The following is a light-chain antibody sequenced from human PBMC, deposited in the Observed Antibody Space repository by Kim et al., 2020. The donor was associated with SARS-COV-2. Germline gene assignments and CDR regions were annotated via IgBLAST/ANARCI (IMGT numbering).Light chain of an antibody. CDR1: SSNIGAGFD. CDR2: DNH. V-gene: IGLV1-40*01. CDR3: QSYDSSLSGVV. Sequence: QRVTISCAGSSSNIGAGFDVHWFQHLPGAVPRLLIYDNHNRPSGVPDRFSASKSGTSASLAITGLQPDDEANYYCQSYDSSLSGVVFGEGTQLTVL. J-gene: IGLJ3*02.